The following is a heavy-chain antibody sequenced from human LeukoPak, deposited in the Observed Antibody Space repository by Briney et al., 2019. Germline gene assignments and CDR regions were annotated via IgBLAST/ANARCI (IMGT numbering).Heavy chain of an antibody. Sequence: PSETLSLTCTVSGGSVSSSSSHWAWIRQPPGRGLEWIGSVYYSGTTYYNTSLESRVTISEDTSRNRFSLMLSSVTAADTAVYYCVRQNSDYYYYYLDVWGEGTTVIVSS. CDR2: VYYSGTT. CDR3: VRQNSDYYYYYLDV. J-gene: IGHJ6*03. V-gene: IGHV4-39*01. CDR1: GGSVSSSSSH. D-gene: IGHD1-7*01.